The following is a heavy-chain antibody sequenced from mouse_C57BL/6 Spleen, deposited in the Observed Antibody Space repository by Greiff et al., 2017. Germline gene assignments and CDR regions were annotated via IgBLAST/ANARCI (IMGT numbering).Heavy chain of an antibody. CDR1: GYAFSSSW. CDR3: ARREDSYGNYDY. Sequence: QVQLQQSGPELVKPGASVKISCKASGYAFSSSWLNWVKQRPGTGLEWIGRIYPGDGDTNYNGKFKGKATLTADKSSSTAYMQLSSLTSEDSAVYFCARREDSYGNYDYWGQGTTRTVSS. D-gene: IGHD2-1*01. V-gene: IGHV1-82*01. J-gene: IGHJ2*01. CDR2: IYPGDGDT.